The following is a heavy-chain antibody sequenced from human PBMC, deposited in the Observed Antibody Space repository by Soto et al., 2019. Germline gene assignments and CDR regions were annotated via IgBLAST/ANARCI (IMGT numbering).Heavy chain of an antibody. Sequence: SETLSLTCTVSGGSISSYYWSWIRQPPGKGLEWIGYIYYSGSTNYNPSLKSRVTISVDTSKNQFSLKLSSVTAADTAVYYCARAAVEMATMGFDYWGQGTLVTVSS. CDR2: IYYSGST. CDR1: GGSISSYY. CDR3: ARAAVEMATMGFDY. D-gene: IGHD5-12*01. V-gene: IGHV4-59*01. J-gene: IGHJ4*02.